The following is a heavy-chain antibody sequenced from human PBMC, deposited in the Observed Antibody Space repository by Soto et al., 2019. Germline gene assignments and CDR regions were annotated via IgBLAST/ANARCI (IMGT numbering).Heavy chain of an antibody. CDR2: ISWNSGSI. D-gene: IGHD3-10*01. CDR1: GFTFDDYA. J-gene: IGHJ3*02. Sequence: EVQLVESGGGLVQPGRSLRLSCAASGFTFDDYAMHWVRQAPGKGLEWVSGISWNSGSIGYADSVKGRFTISRDNAKNSLYLQMNSLRAEDTALYYCAKETYGSGTGAFDICGQGTMVTVSS. V-gene: IGHV3-9*01. CDR3: AKETYGSGTGAFDI.